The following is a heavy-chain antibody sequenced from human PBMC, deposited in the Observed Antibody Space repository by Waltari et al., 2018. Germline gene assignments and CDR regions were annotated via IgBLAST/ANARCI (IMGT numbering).Heavy chain of an antibody. V-gene: IGHV4-39*01. CDR3: ATYIGASVGTAAFDV. Sequence: GGIRRPPGQGVGGIGTMSYDGATYTSPSLGSRVALSRDTSKNQLSLTLASVTVADTAVYHCATYIGASVGTAAFDVWGQGTMVTVSS. J-gene: IGHJ3*01. D-gene: IGHD5-12*01. CDR2: MSYDGAT.